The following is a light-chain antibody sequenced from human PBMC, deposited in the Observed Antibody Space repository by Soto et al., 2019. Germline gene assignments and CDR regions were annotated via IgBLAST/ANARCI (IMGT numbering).Light chain of an antibody. J-gene: IGLJ1*01. Sequence: QSVRTQPPAVSGAPGQRVTISCAGSSSNIGAGYDVHWYQRLPGTAPKLLIYGNTNRPSGVPDRFSGSKSDTSASLAIAGLQAEDEADYSCQSYDSSLITHVFGTGTKVTV. CDR3: QSYDSSLITHV. V-gene: IGLV1-40*01. CDR2: GNT. CDR1: SSNIGAGYD.